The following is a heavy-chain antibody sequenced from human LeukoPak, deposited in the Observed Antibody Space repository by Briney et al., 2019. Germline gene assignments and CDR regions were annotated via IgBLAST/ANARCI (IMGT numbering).Heavy chain of an antibody. J-gene: IGHJ3*02. V-gene: IGHV3-21*01. Sequence: GGSLRLSCAASGFTFSSYSMNWVRQAPGKGLEWVSSISSSSYIYYADSVKGRFTISRDNAKNSLYLQMNSLRAEDTAVYYCARAIRYFDWPDAFDIWGQGTMVTVSS. CDR2: ISSSSYI. CDR3: ARAIRYFDWPDAFDI. D-gene: IGHD3-9*01. CDR1: GFTFSSYS.